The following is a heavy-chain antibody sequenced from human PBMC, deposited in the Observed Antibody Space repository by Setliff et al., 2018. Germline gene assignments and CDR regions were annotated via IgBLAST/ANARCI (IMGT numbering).Heavy chain of an antibody. CDR2: ISVYNSNT. Sequence: ASVKVSCKASGYTFTRYGISWVRQAPGQGLEWMGWISVYNSNTNYAEKLRGRVTMTTDTSTSTAYMELRSLRYDDTAVYYCARAPRLEWILPTFDYWGQGTPVTVSS. V-gene: IGHV1-18*01. CDR1: GYTFTRYG. CDR3: ARAPRLEWILPTFDY. J-gene: IGHJ4*02. D-gene: IGHD3-3*01.